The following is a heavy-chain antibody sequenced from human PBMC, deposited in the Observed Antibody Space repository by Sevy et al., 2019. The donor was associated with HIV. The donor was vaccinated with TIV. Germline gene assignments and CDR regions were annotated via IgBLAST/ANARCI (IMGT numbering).Heavy chain of an antibody. J-gene: IGHJ4*02. Sequence: GGSLRLSCAASGFTFSTYPMNWVRQAPGKELEWISYISSSSDVIQYADSVKGRFTISRDNAKNSLYLQMNSLRAEDTAVYYCVRAIQLAASYWGQGTLVTVSS. CDR3: VRAIQLAASY. V-gene: IGHV3-48*01. CDR1: GFTFSTYP. CDR2: ISSSSDVI. D-gene: IGHD2-15*01.